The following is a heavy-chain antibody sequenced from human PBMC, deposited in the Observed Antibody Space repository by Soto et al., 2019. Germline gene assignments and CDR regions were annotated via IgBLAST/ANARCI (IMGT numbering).Heavy chain of an antibody. CDR1: GYSFTSYW. D-gene: IGHD3-22*01. Sequence: TGETLKISCKGSGYSFTSYWISWVRQMPGKGLEWMGRIDPSDSYTNYSPSFQGHVTISADKSISTAYLQWSSLKASDTAMYYCARHPGYDSSGYYLYYFDYWGQGTLVTVSS. J-gene: IGHJ4*02. CDR3: ARHPGYDSSGYYLYYFDY. CDR2: IDPSDSYT. V-gene: IGHV5-10-1*01.